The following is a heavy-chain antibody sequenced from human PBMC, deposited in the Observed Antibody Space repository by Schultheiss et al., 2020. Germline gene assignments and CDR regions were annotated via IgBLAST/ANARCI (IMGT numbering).Heavy chain of an antibody. Sequence: SVKVSCKASGYTFTSYGISWVRQAPGQGLEWMGRIIPILGIANYAQKFQGRVTITADKSTSTAYMELSRLRSDDTAVYYCARASTTVTTGNFYYYYGMDVWGQGTTVTVAS. J-gene: IGHJ6*02. CDR2: IIPILGIA. D-gene: IGHD4-17*01. CDR1: GYTFTSYG. CDR3: ARASTTVTTGNFYYYYGMDV. V-gene: IGHV1-69*04.